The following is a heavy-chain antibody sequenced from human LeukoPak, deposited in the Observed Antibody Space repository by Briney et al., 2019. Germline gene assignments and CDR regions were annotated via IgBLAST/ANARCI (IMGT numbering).Heavy chain of an antibody. CDR1: GVSISSGGYY. V-gene: IGHV4-31*03. CDR3: ARAPLRSLWFGELEWASDGMDV. Sequence: SETLSLTCTVSGVSISSGGYYWSWIRQHPGKGLEWIGYIYYSGSTYYNPSLKSRVTISVDTSKNQFSLKLTSVTAADTAVYYCARAPLRSLWFGELEWASDGMDVWGQGTTVTVSS. D-gene: IGHD3-10*01. CDR2: IYYSGST. J-gene: IGHJ6*02.